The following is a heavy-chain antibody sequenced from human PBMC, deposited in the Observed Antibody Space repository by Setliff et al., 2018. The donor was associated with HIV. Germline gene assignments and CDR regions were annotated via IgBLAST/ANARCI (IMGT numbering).Heavy chain of an antibody. CDR3: ARYSSGHSDYYYYYMDV. CDR2: IFSSDQS. V-gene: IGHV2-26*01. J-gene: IGHJ6*03. CDR1: RDSINGHW. D-gene: IGHD6-19*01. Sequence: ETLSLTCTVSRDSINGHWWSWIRQPPGKALEWLAHIFSSDQSHFNTALKNRLTISKDTSKSQVVLTMTNMDPVDTATYYCARYSSGHSDYYYYYMDVWGKGTTVTVSS.